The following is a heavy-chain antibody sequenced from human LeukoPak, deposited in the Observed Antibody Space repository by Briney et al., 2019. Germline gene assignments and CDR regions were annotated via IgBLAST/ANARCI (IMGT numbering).Heavy chain of an antibody. CDR2: IDYSGST. D-gene: IGHD1-26*01. J-gene: IGHJ3*02. Sequence: SETLSLTCTVSGGSISSYYWSWIRQPPGKGLEWIGYIDYSGSTNYNPSLRSRVTISVDTAKNQFSLKLSSMTAADTAVYYCARRGGSPLGAFDIWGQGTMVTVSS. CDR3: ARRGGSPLGAFDI. V-gene: IGHV4-59*01. CDR1: GGSISSYY.